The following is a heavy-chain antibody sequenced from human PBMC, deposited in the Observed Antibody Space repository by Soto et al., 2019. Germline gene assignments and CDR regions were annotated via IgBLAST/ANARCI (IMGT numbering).Heavy chain of an antibody. CDR3: ARSTTVSSTRLEH. D-gene: IGHD1-26*01. V-gene: IGHV4-34*01. J-gene: IGHJ1*01. CDR1: GESFSPYY. Sequence: SETLSLTCAVYGESFSPYYWNWIRQPPGRGLEWIGEINHSGSTNYNPSLKSRVTISVDTSKNQFSLKLSSLTAADSATYFCARSTTVSSTRLEHWGQGTRVTVSS. CDR2: INHSGST.